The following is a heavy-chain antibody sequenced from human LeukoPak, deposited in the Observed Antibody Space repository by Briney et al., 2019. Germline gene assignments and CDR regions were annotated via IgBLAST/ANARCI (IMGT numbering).Heavy chain of an antibody. D-gene: IGHD1-1*01. CDR3: ARVSDWNDFDY. V-gene: IGHV4-59*01. Sequence: SETLSLTCTVSGGSISPYYWSWIRQPSGKGLEWIGYIYDTGSTNYNPSLKSRVTISVDTSKNQFSLKLSSVTAADTAVYYCARVSDWNDFDYWGQGTLVTVSS. J-gene: IGHJ4*02. CDR1: GGSISPYY. CDR2: IYDTGST.